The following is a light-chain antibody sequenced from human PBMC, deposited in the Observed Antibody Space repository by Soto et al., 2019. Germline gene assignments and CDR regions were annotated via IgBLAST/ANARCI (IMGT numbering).Light chain of an antibody. CDR3: QQRVSWPIT. Sequence: EIVLTQSPATLSLSPGERATLSCRASQSVSNYLAWYQQKPGQAPRLLIYDASNRATGIPARFSGGGSGTDFTLTISSLDPEDFVVYYCQQRVSWPITFGQGTRLEIK. V-gene: IGKV3-11*01. J-gene: IGKJ5*01. CDR2: DAS. CDR1: QSVSNY.